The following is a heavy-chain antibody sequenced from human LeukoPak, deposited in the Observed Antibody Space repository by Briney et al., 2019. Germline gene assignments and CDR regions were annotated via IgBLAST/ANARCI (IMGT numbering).Heavy chain of an antibody. CDR2: IYTSGST. V-gene: IGHV4-4*07. CDR1: GGSISSYY. CDR3: ARDDFWSGYRAFDI. J-gene: IGHJ3*02. D-gene: IGHD3-3*01. Sequence: PSETLSLTCSVSGGSISSYYWSWIRQPAGKGLEWIGRIYTSGSTNYNPSLKSRVTMSVHTSKNQFSLKLSSVTVADTAVYYCARDDFWSGYRAFDIWGQGTMVTVSS.